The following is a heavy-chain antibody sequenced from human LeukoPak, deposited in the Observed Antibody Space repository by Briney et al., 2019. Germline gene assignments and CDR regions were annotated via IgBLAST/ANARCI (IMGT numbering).Heavy chain of an antibody. Sequence: PGGSLRLSCAASGFTFSSFWMSWVRQAPGKGLEWVSGINWNGGSTGYADSVKGRFTISRDNAKNSLYLQMNSLRAEDTALYYCARASDKWELPYFDYWGQGTLVTVSS. CDR3: ARASDKWELPYFDY. CDR2: INWNGGST. V-gene: IGHV3-20*04. J-gene: IGHJ4*02. CDR1: GFTFSSFW. D-gene: IGHD1-26*01.